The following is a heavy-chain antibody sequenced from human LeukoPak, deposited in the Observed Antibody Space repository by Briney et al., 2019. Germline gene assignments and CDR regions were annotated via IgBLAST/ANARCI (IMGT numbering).Heavy chain of an antibody. J-gene: IGHJ3*02. D-gene: IGHD3-9*01. V-gene: IGHV3-23*01. CDR3: AKAPPLFSAFDI. CDR1: GFTFSSYA. CDR2: ISGNGGST. Sequence: GGSLRLSCAASGFTFSSYAMSWVRQAPGKGLEWVSAISGNGGSTYYADSVKDRFTISRDNSKNTLYLRMNSLRAEDTAVYYCAKAPPLFSAFDIWGQGTMVTVSS.